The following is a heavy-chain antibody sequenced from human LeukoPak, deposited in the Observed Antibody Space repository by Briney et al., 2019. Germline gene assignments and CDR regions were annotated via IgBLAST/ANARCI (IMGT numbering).Heavy chain of an antibody. V-gene: IGHV3-23*01. J-gene: IGHJ4*01. CDR3: AKGIYSSGWRYFDY. Sequence: SGGSLRLSCAPSGFTFSNSAMSWVRQPPGKGLEWVSTLSGSGITTYYADSVKGRFTISRDNSKNTLYLQMNSLSAEDTAVYYCAKGIYSSGWRYFDYWGHGTLVTVSS. D-gene: IGHD6-19*01. CDR1: GFTFSNSA. CDR2: LSGSGITT.